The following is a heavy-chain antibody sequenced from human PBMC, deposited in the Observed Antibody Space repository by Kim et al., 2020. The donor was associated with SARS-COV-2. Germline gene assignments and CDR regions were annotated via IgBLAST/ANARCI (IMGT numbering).Heavy chain of an antibody. D-gene: IGHD3-3*01. Sequence: GGSLRLSCAASGFTFSSHPMAWVRQAPGKGLDWVSIIGTGGDTYYADSVNGRFTVSRYNPKNTLYLQMNSLSPEDTAVYYCAKRTVTWGFLDFWGQGTLVTVSS. V-gene: IGHV3-23*01. J-gene: IGHJ4*02. CDR1: GFTFSSHP. CDR3: AKRTVTWGFLDF. CDR2: IGTGGDT.